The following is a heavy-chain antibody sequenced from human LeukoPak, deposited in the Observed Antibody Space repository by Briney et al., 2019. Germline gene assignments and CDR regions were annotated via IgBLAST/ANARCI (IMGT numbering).Heavy chain of an antibody. CDR1: GDSISSGDYY. CDR2: IYYSGNT. J-gene: IGHJ6*03. Sequence: PSETLSLTCTVSGDSISSGDYYWSWIRQPPGKGLEWIGYIYYSGNTYYNPSLQSRVTISVDTSKNQFSLNLSSVTAADTAVYYCARLGTISVMDVWGKGTTVTVSS. D-gene: IGHD1-1*01. V-gene: IGHV4-30-4*08. CDR3: ARLGTISVMDV.